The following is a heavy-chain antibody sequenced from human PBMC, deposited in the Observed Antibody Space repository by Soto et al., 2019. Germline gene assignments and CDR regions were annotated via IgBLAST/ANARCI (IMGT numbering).Heavy chain of an antibody. CDR3: ARHRQGTTGNSGLDY. CDR2: IYYSGST. D-gene: IGHD1-1*01. CDR1: GGSISSSSYY. Sequence: QLQLQESGPGLVKPSETLSLTCTVSGGSISSSSYYWGWIRQPPGKGLEWIGSIYYSGSTYYNPSLKSRVTISVDTSKHQFSLKLSSVTAADTAVYYCARHRQGTTGNSGLDYWGQGTLVTVSS. V-gene: IGHV4-39*01. J-gene: IGHJ4*02.